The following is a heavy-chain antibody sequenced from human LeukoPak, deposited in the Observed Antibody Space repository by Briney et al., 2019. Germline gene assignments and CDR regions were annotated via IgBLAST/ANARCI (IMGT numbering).Heavy chain of an antibody. Sequence: PGGSLRLSCAASGFTVSSNYMSWVRQAPGKGLEWVSLIYSGGSTYYADSVKGRFTISRDNSKNTLYLQMNSLRAEDTAVYYCARGAYYYESTGYYFLDYWGQGTLVTVSS. CDR1: GFTVSSNY. CDR2: IYSGGST. J-gene: IGHJ4*02. V-gene: IGHV3-53*01. D-gene: IGHD3-22*01. CDR3: ARGAYYYESTGYYFLDY.